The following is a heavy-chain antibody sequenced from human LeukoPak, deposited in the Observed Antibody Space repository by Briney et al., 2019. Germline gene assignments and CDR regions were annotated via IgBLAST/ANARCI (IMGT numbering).Heavy chain of an antibody. CDR3: ARNRVGASFSDY. D-gene: IGHD1-26*01. CDR2: IIPIFGTA. Sequence: GASVKVSCKASGGTFSSYAMSWVRQAPGQGLEWMGGIIPIFGTANYAQKFQGRVTITTDESTSTAYMELSSLRSEDPAVYYCARNRVGASFSDYWGQGTLVTVSS. CDR1: GGTFSSYA. V-gene: IGHV1-69*05. J-gene: IGHJ4*02.